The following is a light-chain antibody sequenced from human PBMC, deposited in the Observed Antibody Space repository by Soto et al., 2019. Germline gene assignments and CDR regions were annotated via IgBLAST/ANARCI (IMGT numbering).Light chain of an antibody. Sequence: DIQMTQSPSSLSASVGDRVTITCRASQSISSYLSWXQRKPGKAPKLLIYAASSLQSGVPARFSGSGSGTEFSPTISNLEPDDFATYHCQQYYTNSQASFGQGTKV. V-gene: IGKV1-39*01. J-gene: IGKJ1*01. CDR3: QQYYTNSQAS. CDR1: QSISSY. CDR2: AAS.